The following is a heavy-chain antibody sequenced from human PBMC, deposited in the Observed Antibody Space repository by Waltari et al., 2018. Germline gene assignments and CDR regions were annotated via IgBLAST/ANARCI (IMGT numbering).Heavy chain of an antibody. CDR2: IYHSGST. CDR1: GYSISSGYY. V-gene: IGHV4-38-2*01. CDR3: ARVDSSADY. J-gene: IGHJ4*02. D-gene: IGHD3-22*01. Sequence: QVQLQESGPGLVKPSETLSLTCAVSGYSISSGYYWGWIRQPPGKGLGWIRSIYHSGSTYYNPSLKSRVTISVDTSKNQFSLKLSSVTAADTAVYYCARVDSSADYWGQGTLVTVSS.